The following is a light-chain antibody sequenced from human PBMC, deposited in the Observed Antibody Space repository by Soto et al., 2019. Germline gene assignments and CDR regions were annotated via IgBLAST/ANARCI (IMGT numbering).Light chain of an antibody. CDR1: QSITNNY. CDR3: HQYLDSPNT. J-gene: IGKJ2*01. Sequence: EIVLTQSPDTLSLSPGERATFSCRATQSITNNYVAWYQQKPGQAPRLLIYGAFRRATGIPDRISGSGSGTDFTLSITRLEPEDFEVYYCHQYLDSPNTFGQGTKLEIK. V-gene: IGKV3-20*01. CDR2: GAF.